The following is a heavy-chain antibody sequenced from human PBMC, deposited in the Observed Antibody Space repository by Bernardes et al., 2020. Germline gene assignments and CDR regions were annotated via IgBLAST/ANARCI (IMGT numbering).Heavy chain of an antibody. V-gene: IGHV4-59*01. Sequence: SETLSLTCTVSGGSISSYYWSWIRQPPGKGLEWIGYIYYSGSTNYNTSLKSRVTISGDTSKNQFSLKLSSVTAADTALYYCARGYQGYYFDYWGRGTLVTVSS. J-gene: IGHJ4*02. CDR1: GGSISSYY. CDR2: IYYSGST. D-gene: IGHD3-16*02. CDR3: ARGYQGYYFDY.